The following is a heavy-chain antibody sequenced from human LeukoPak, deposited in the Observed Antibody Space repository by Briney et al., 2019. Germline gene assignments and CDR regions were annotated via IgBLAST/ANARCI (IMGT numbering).Heavy chain of an antibody. Sequence: GGSLGLSCAASGFTFSSYAMHWVRQSPGRGREWVALISYDGTNKYYADSVKGRFTISRDNSKNTLYLQMNSLRAEDTAVYYCARDRITIFGVALYYYYYYGMDVWGQGTTVTVSS. CDR1: GFTFSSYA. CDR3: ARDRITIFGVALYYYYYYGMDV. V-gene: IGHV3-30-3*01. J-gene: IGHJ6*02. CDR2: ISYDGTNK. D-gene: IGHD3-3*01.